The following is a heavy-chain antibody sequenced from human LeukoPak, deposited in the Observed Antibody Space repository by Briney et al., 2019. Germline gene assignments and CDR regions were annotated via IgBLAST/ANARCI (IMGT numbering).Heavy chain of an antibody. CDR3: AKDRSQEYCSGGSCYSGFDY. Sequence: GGSLRLSWAASGFTFSSYAMSWVRQAPAKGLEWVSAISGSGGSTYYADSVKGRFTISRDNSKNTLYLQMNSLRAEDTAVYYCAKDRSQEYCSGGSCYSGFDYWGQGTLVTVSS. D-gene: IGHD2-15*01. V-gene: IGHV3-23*01. CDR2: ISGSGGST. J-gene: IGHJ4*02. CDR1: GFTFSSYA.